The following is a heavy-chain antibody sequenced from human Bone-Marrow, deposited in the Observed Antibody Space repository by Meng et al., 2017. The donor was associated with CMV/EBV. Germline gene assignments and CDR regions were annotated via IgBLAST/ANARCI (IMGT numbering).Heavy chain of an antibody. CDR2: INPNSGVT. CDR1: GYTFSDYY. Sequence: ASVKVSCKASGYTFSDYYIHWVRQAPGQGLEWMAWINPNSGVTNYAQKFQGRVTVTRDTSISTAYMGLSRVASDDTAVYYCSRARGGYSWLDPWGQGTLVTVSS. D-gene: IGHD2-2*02. V-gene: IGHV1-2*02. CDR3: SRARGGYSWLDP. J-gene: IGHJ5*02.